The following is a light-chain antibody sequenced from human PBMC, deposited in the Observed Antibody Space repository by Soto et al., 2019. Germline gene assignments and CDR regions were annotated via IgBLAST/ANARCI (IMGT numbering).Light chain of an antibody. J-gene: IGKJ4*02. CDR3: QQADSFHHS. CDR1: QDISTL. CDR2: GAS. V-gene: IGKV1D-12*01. Sequence: DIQMTQSPSSVSASIGDTVTITCRASQDISTLLAWYQQKPGKAPKLLIYGASTLESGVPTRFSGRGSGTDFTLTISSLQPEDVATYFCQQADSFHHSFGGGTKVEMK.